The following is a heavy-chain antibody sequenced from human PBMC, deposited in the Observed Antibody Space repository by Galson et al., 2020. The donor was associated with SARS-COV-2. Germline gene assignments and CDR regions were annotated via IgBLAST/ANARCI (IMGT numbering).Heavy chain of an antibody. J-gene: IGHJ4*02. D-gene: IGHD6-13*01. CDR3: ARETDDYTSSYYDY. CDR1: GFTLSGSA. V-gene: IGHV3-30*04. CDR2: ISYDGTTK. Sequence: QLGESLKIYCAASGFTLSGSALHWVRQAPGKGLEWVAIISYDGTTKYNSDSVKGRFTISRDISKNTLYLQMNSLRPEDTAVYFCARETDDYTSSYYDYWGQGTLVTVSS.